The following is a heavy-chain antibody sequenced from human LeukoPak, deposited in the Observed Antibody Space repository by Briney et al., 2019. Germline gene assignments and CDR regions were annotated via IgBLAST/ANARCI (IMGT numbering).Heavy chain of an antibody. Sequence: PSETLSLTCDVSGGSFSGYYWTWIRQTPGKGLEWIGEMNPSVSTNYNPSLKSRVTISVDTSKNQFSLKLSSVTAADTAVYYCARGRQDVTMIVVVMTAVSYYLDVWGKGTTVTVS. V-gene: IGHV4-34*01. CDR3: ARGRQDVTMIVVVMTAVSYYLDV. J-gene: IGHJ6*03. CDR2: MNPSVST. CDR1: GGSFSGYY. D-gene: IGHD3-22*01.